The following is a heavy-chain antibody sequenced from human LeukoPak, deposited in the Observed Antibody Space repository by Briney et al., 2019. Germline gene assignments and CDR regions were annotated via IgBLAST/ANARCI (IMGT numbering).Heavy chain of an antibody. J-gene: IGHJ1*01. CDR3: ARPAPAPYDFWSGYPPVFQH. CDR1: GYTFTGYY. D-gene: IGHD3-3*01. Sequence: ASVKVSCKASGYTFTGYYMHWVRQAPGQGLEWMGWINPNSGGTNYAQKFQGRVTMTRDTSISTAYMELSRPRSDDTAVYYCARPAPAPYDFWSGYPPVFQHWGQGTLVTVSS. V-gene: IGHV1-2*02. CDR2: INPNSGGT.